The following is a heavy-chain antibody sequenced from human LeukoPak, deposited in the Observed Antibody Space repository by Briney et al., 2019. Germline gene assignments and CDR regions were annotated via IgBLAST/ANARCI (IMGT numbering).Heavy chain of an antibody. CDR3: ARERRKAMSYNWFDP. J-gene: IGHJ5*02. V-gene: IGHV4-4*07. CDR2: IYTSGST. D-gene: IGHD5-18*01. Sequence: SETLSLTCTVSGGSISSYYWSWIRQPAGKGLEWIGRIYTSGSTNYNPSLKSRVTISVDKSKNQFSLKLSSMTAADTAVYYCARERRKAMSYNWFDPWGQGTLVTVSS. CDR1: GGSISSYY.